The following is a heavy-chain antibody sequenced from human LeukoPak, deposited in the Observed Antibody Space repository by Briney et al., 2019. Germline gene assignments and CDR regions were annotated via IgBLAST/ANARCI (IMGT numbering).Heavy chain of an antibody. CDR2: IYYSGST. CDR1: GGSISSYY. Sequence: PSETLSLTCTVSGGSISSYYWSWIRQPPGKGLEWIGYIYYSGSTNYNPSLKGRVTISVDTSKNQFSLKLSSVTAADTAVYYCARLYDSSGNGGYWGQGTLVTVSS. D-gene: IGHD3-22*01. V-gene: IGHV4-59*01. J-gene: IGHJ4*02. CDR3: ARLYDSSGNGGY.